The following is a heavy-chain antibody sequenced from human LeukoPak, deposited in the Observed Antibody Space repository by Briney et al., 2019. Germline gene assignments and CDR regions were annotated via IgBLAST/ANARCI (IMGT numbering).Heavy chain of an antibody. CDR2: IRYDGSSK. V-gene: IGHV3-30*02. J-gene: IGHJ4*02. CDR1: GFTFSSYA. CDR3: ARDAHWNYRERYYFDY. D-gene: IGHD1-7*01. Sequence: GGSLRLSCVASGFTFSSYAMSWVRQAPGKGLEWVAFIRYDGSSKYYADSVKGRFTISRDNSKNTLYLQMNSLRAEDTAVYYCARDAHWNYRERYYFDYWGQGTLVTVSS.